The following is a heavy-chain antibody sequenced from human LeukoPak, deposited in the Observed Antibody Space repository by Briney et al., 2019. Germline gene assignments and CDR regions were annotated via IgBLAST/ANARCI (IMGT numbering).Heavy chain of an antibody. J-gene: IGHJ4*02. CDR1: GYTFTSYY. D-gene: IGHD1-26*01. CDR2: VNPSGGST. Sequence: ASVKVSCKASGYTFTSYYMHWVRQAPGQGLEWMGIVNPSGGSTSYAQKFQGRVTMTRDTSTSTVYMELSSLRSEDTAVYYCARSGATLRPFDYWGQGTLVTVSS. CDR3: ARSGATLRPFDY. V-gene: IGHV1-46*01.